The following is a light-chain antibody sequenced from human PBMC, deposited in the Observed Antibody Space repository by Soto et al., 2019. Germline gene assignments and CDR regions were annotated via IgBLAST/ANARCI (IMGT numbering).Light chain of an antibody. J-gene: IGKJ1*01. CDR1: QDVRRN. Sequence: EVVMTQSPGTVSVAPGDRATLSCRASQDVRRNLAWYQQKPGQPPRLLFSVASTRATGVPARFTASGSGTDFTLTISSLQSEDFAIYYCQQYVEWPRTFGLGTRVEI. CDR2: VAS. CDR3: QQYVEWPRT. V-gene: IGKV3-15*01.